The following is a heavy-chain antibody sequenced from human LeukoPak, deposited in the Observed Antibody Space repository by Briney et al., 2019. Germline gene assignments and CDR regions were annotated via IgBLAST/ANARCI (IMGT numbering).Heavy chain of an antibody. CDR2: IYPGDSDT. D-gene: IGHD2-21*02. J-gene: IGHJ4*02. Sequence: GESLKISCKGSGYSFTSYWIGWVRQMPGKGLEWMGIIYPGDSDTRYSPSFQGQVTISADKSISTAYLQWSSLKASDTAIYYCARQPYCGGDCYFYDNWGQGTLVTVSS. V-gene: IGHV5-51*01. CDR1: GYSFTSYW. CDR3: ARQPYCGGDCYFYDN.